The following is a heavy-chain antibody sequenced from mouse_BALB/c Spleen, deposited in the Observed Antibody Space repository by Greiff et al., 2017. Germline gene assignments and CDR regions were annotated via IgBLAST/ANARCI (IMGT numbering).Heavy chain of an antibody. Sequence: EVQVVESGGGLVKPGGSLKLSCAASGFTFSDYYMYWVRQTPEKRLEWVATISDGGSYTYYPDSVKGRFTISRDNAKNNLYLQMSSLKSEDTAMYYCARDGEGFAYWGQGTLVTVSA. V-gene: IGHV5-4*02. CDR1: GFTFSDYY. CDR2: ISDGGSYT. CDR3: ARDGEGFAY. J-gene: IGHJ3*01.